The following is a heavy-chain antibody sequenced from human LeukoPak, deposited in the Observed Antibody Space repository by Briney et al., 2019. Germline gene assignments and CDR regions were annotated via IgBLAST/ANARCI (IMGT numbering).Heavy chain of an antibody. V-gene: IGHV1-3*01. CDR1: GYTFTSYA. Sequence: GASVKVSCKASGYTFTSYAMHWVRQAPGQRLEWVGWINAANGNTKYSQKLQGRVTITRDTSASTAYMELSSLRSEDTAVYYCARDRWSGYSSFDYWGQGTLVTVSS. J-gene: IGHJ4*02. CDR3: ARDRWSGYSSFDY. D-gene: IGHD3-3*01. CDR2: INAANGNT.